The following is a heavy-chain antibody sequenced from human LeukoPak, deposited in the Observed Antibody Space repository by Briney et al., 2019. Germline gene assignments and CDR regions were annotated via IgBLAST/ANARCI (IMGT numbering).Heavy chain of an antibody. Sequence: SETLSLTCAVSGYSISSGYHWGWIRQPPGKGLEWIGSIYHSGSTYYNPSLKSRVTISVDTSKNQFSLKLSSVTAADTAVYYCARHRGIAARRFVGYFDYWGQGTLVTVSS. CDR2: IYHSGST. V-gene: IGHV4-38-2*01. CDR1: GYSISSGYH. D-gene: IGHD6-6*01. J-gene: IGHJ4*02. CDR3: ARHRGIAARRFVGYFDY.